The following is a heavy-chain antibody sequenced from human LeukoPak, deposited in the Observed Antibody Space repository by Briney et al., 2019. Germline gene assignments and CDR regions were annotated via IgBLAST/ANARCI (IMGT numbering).Heavy chain of an antibody. CDR2: IYPGDSDT. CDR1: GYSFTNYW. D-gene: IGHD2-2*01. CDR3: ATHEGYCSSTSCYVWFDP. J-gene: IGHJ5*02. V-gene: IGHV5-51*01. Sequence: GESLKISCKGSGYSFTNYWIGWVRQMPGKGLEWMGIIYPGDSDTRYSPSFQGPVTISADKSISTAYLQWSSLKASDTAMYYCATHEGYCSSTSCYVWFDPWGQGTLVTVSS.